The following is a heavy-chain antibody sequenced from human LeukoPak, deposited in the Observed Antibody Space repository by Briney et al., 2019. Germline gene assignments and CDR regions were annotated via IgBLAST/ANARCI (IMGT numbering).Heavy chain of an antibody. Sequence: GGSLRLSCAASGFTFSSYAMSWVRQAPGKGLEWVSAISGSGGSTYYADSVKGRFTISRDNSKNTLYLQMNSLRAEDTAVYYCAKTPGYSYDVRVGYFDYWGQGTLVTVSS. CDR3: AKTPGYSYDVRVGYFDY. CDR2: ISGSGGST. V-gene: IGHV3-23*01. CDR1: GFTFSSYA. D-gene: IGHD5-18*01. J-gene: IGHJ4*02.